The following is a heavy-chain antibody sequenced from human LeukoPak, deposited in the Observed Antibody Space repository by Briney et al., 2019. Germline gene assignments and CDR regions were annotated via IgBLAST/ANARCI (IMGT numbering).Heavy chain of an antibody. J-gene: IGHJ3*02. D-gene: IGHD3-3*01. V-gene: IGHV3-48*04. CDR1: GFTFSHYS. CDR2: INDNSDTI. CDR3: AKGGRSGYWDDAFDI. Sequence: GGSLRLSCAASGFTFSHYSMHWVRQAPGKGLECVSYINDNSDTIFYADSVKGRFTISRDNAKNSLYLQMNSLRAEDTALYYCAKGGRSGYWDDAFDIWGQGTMVTVSS.